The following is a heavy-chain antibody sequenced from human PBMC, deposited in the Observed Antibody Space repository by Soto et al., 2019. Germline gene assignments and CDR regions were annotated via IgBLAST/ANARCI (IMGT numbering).Heavy chain of an antibody. D-gene: IGHD3-10*01. J-gene: IGHJ6*02. CDR1: GGTFSSYA. CDR2: IIPIFDTA. Sequence: QVQLVQSGAEVKKPGSSVKVSCKASGGTFSSYAISWVRQAPGQGLEWMGGIIPIFDTANYAQKFQGRVTITADESTSTAYMELSSLRSEDTAVYYCERDQGGGGFGDSYGMDVWGQGTTVTVSS. V-gene: IGHV1-69*01. CDR3: ERDQGGGGFGDSYGMDV.